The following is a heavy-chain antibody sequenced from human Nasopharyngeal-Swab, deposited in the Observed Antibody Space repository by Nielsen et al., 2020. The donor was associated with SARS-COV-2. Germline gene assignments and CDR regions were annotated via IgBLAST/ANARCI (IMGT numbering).Heavy chain of an antibody. J-gene: IGHJ4*02. V-gene: IGHV3-74*01. CDR1: GFSFRTYW. D-gene: IGHD2-15*01. Sequence: GESLKISCAASGFSFRTYWMHWVRQSPGTGLLWVSRIDTDGAITNYADSVKGRFTISRDNAKNTLYLQMNSLRADDTAVHYCARDVGGRDNYWGQGALVTVPS. CDR3: ARDVGGRDNY. CDR2: IDTDGAIT.